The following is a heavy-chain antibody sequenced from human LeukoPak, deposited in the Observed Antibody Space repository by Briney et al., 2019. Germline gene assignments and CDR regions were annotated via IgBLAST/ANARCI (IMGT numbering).Heavy chain of an antibody. V-gene: IGHV3-23*01. D-gene: IGHD2-2*01. CDR1: GFTFSTYA. Sequence: GGSLRVSCVASGFTFSTYAMSWVRQAPGKGLEWVSAINGSGGSTHYAESVKGRFTIPRDNSKNTLYLQMNSLRAGDTAVYYCAKEFVPAAIPSYYYMDVWGRGTTVTVSS. CDR3: AKEFVPAAIPSYYYMDV. CDR2: INGSGGST. J-gene: IGHJ6*03.